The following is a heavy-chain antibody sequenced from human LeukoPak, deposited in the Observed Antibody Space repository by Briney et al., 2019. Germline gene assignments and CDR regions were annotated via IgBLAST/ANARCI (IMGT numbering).Heavy chain of an antibody. CDR1: GFTFRDYY. Sequence: PGGSLRLSCAASGFTFRDYYMSGIRQAPGKGLEGVSCISASGNTIYYAESVKGRFTIPRDNDKNSLYLQMNSLRAEDTAVYYCARATQAYFDWLSPFDYWGQGTLVTVSS. J-gene: IGHJ4*02. D-gene: IGHD3-9*01. CDR2: ISASGNTI. CDR3: ARATQAYFDWLSPFDY. V-gene: IGHV3-11*01.